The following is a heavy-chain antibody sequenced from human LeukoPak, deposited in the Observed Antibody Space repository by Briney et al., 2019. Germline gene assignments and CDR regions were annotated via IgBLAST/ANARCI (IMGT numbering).Heavy chain of an antibody. J-gene: IGHJ4*02. CDR2: IYTSGST. CDR3: ARGYGGKLYYFDY. D-gene: IGHD4-23*01. CDR1: GDSISSGSYY. Sequence: PSQTLSLTCTVPGDSISSGSYYWSWIRQPAGKGLEWIGRIYTSGSTNYNPSLKSRVTISVDTSKNQFSLKLSSVTAADTAVYYCARGYGGKLYYFDYWGQGTLVTVSS. V-gene: IGHV4-61*02.